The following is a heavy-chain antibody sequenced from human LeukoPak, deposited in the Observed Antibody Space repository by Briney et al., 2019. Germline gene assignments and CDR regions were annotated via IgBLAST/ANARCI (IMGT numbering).Heavy chain of an antibody. D-gene: IGHD4-17*01. CDR3: ANLGDYHHNFGY. Sequence: SETLSLTCAVSGGSIDNTNWWSWVRQPPGKGLEWIGEIHRSGTTHYNPSLKSRVTISLDQSKNQFSLNLSSVTAADTAVYYCANLGDYHHNFGYWGQGTLVTVSS. J-gene: IGHJ4*02. V-gene: IGHV4-4*02. CDR1: GGSIDNTNW. CDR2: IHRSGTT.